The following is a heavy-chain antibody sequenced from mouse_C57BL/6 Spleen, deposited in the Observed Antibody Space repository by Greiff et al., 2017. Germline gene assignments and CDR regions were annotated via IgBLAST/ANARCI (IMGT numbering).Heavy chain of an antibody. D-gene: IGHD1-1*01. CDR1: GFTFSSYA. CDR2: ISDGGSYT. Sequence: EVQLVESGGGLVKPGGSLKLSCAASGFTFSSYAMSWVRQTPEKRLEWVATISDGGSYTYYPDNVKGRFTISRDNAKNNQYLQMSHLNSEDTARYDSAIERGIATEVGDWCFDVWGTGTTVTVSS. J-gene: IGHJ1*03. CDR3: AIERGIATEVGDWCFDV. V-gene: IGHV5-4*01.